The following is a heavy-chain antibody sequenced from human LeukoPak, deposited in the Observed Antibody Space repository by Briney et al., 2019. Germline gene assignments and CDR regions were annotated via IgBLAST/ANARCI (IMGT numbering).Heavy chain of an antibody. Sequence: ASVKVSCKASGHTFSSNALNWVRQAPGQGLQWMGWINTNTGNPTYAQGFTGRFVFSLDTSVSTAYLQISSLKAEDTAVYYCARGRPWDGFDIWGQGTMVTVSS. J-gene: IGHJ3*02. V-gene: IGHV7-4-1*02. CDR3: ARGRPWDGFDI. CDR2: INTNTGNP. CDR1: GHTFSSNA.